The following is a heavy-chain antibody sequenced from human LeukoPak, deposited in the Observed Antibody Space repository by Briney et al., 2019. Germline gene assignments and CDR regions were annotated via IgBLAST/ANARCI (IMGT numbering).Heavy chain of an antibody. J-gene: IGHJ4*02. CDR1: GFTFSTYE. Sequence: PGGSLRLSCVASGFTFSTYEMDWVRQAPGKGPEWVSYISNSGSTMFYADSVKGRFTISRDNAKSSLFLQMNSLRVEDTAVYYCATRITMARGGYWGQGALVTVSS. V-gene: IGHV3-48*03. D-gene: IGHD3-10*01. CDR3: ATRITMARGGY. CDR2: ISNSGSTM.